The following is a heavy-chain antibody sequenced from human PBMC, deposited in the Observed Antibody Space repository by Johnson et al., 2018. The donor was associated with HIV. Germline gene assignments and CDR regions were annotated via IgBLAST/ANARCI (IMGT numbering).Heavy chain of an antibody. CDR2: ISYDGSNK. CDR3: AGDGAGYSSSWYVPAGAFDI. V-gene: IGHV3-30*04. D-gene: IGHD6-13*01. Sequence: QVQLVESGGGVVQPGRSLRLSCAASGFTFSSYAMHWVRQAPGKGLEWVAVISYDGSNKYYADSVKGRFTISRDNSKNTLYLQMNSLRAEDTAVYYCAGDGAGYSSSWYVPAGAFDIWGQGTMVTVSS. J-gene: IGHJ3*02. CDR1: GFTFSSYA.